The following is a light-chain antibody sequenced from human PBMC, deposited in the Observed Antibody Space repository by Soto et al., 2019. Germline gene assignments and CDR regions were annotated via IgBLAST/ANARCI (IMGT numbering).Light chain of an antibody. J-gene: IGKJ1*01. V-gene: IGKV3-20*01. CDR2: GAS. CDR3: QQYGSSHRT. Sequence: EIVSTQSPGTLSLSPGERATLSCRASQSVSSSYLAWYQQKPGQAPRLLIYGASSRATGIPDRFSGSGSGTDFTLTISRLEPEDFAVYYCQQYGSSHRTFGQGTKVDI. CDR1: QSVSSSY.